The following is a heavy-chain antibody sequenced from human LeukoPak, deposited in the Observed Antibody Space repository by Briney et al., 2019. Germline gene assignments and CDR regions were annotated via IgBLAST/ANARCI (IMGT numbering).Heavy chain of an antibody. CDR3: AKDRNDWKQGIDS. CDR2: ISARDGRT. CDR1: GFTFSSYW. J-gene: IGHJ4*02. V-gene: IGHV3-23*01. D-gene: IGHD1-1*01. Sequence: GGSLRLSCAASGFTFSSYWMNWVRQAPGKGLEWVSIISARDGRTYYADSVRGRFIISRDNSKNTLYLQMNSLRAEDTAVYYCAKDRNDWKQGIDSWGQGILVTVS.